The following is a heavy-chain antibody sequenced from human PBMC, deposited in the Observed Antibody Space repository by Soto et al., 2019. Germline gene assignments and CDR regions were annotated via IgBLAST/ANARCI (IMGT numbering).Heavy chain of an antibody. Sequence: SETLSLTCAVSGASVSSGSYQWSWIRQSPGKGLEWIGFISFTGSTNSNPSLKSRVTFSVDASKNHFPLKLTSVTAADTALYFCARLQFYDFWSGSDPLDVWGQGTTGTVSS. J-gene: IGHJ6*02. V-gene: IGHV4-61*01. CDR3: ARLQFYDFWSGSDPLDV. CDR1: GASVSSGSYQ. CDR2: ISFTGST. D-gene: IGHD3-3*01.